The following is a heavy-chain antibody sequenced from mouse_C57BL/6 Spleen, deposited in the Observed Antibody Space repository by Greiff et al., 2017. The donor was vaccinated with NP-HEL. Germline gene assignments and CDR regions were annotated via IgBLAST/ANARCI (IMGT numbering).Heavy chain of an antibody. J-gene: IGHJ3*01. Sequence: VQLKQSGTVLARPGASVKMSCKTSGYTFTSYWMHWVKQRPGQGLEWIGAIYPGNSDTSYNQKFKGKAKLTAVTSASTAYMELSSLTNEDSAVYYCTGEENYGSSPAGFAYWGQGTLVTVSA. CDR2: IYPGNSDT. CDR3: TGEENYGSSPAGFAY. CDR1: GYTFTSYW. D-gene: IGHD1-1*01. V-gene: IGHV1-5*01.